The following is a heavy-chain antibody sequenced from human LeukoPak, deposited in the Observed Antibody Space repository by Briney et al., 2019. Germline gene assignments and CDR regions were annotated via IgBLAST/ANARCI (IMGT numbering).Heavy chain of an antibody. J-gene: IGHJ4*02. CDR2: IKQDGSEK. V-gene: IGHV3-7*01. D-gene: IGHD5-18*01. CDR3: ARDAGYGYDRFDY. CDR1: GFTFSSYW. Sequence: PGGSLRLSCAASGFTFSSYWMSWVRQAPGKGLEWVANIKQDGSEKYYADSVKGRFTISRDNAKNSLYLQMNTLRVEGTAVYYCARDAGYGYDRFDYWGQGTQVTVSS.